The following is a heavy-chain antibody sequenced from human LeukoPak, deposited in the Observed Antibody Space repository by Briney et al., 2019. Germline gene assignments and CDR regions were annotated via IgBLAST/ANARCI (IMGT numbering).Heavy chain of an antibody. V-gene: IGHV1-46*01. CDR3: ARDNSMEDTAWWFDP. CDR2: INPSGGST. Sequence: ASVKVSCKASGYTFTSYYMHWVRQAPGQGLEWMGIINPSGGSTSYAQKFQGRVTMTRDMSTSTDYMELSSLRSEDTAVYYCARDNSMEDTAWWFDPWGQGTLVTVSS. D-gene: IGHD1-1*01. J-gene: IGHJ5*02. CDR1: GYTFTSYY.